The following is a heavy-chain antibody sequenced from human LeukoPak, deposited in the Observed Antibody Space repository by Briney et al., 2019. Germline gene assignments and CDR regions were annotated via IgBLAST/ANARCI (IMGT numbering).Heavy chain of an antibody. CDR3: AKGRSGYNYYYMDV. D-gene: IGHD3-3*01. J-gene: IGHJ6*03. V-gene: IGHV3-30*02. CDR2: IRYDGSNK. CDR1: GFTFSSYG. Sequence: GGSLRLSCAASGFTFSSYGMHWVRQAPGKGLEWVAFIRYDGSNKYYADSVKGRFTISRDNSKNTLYLQMNSLRAEDTDVYYCAKGRSGYNYYYMDVWGKGTTVTVSS.